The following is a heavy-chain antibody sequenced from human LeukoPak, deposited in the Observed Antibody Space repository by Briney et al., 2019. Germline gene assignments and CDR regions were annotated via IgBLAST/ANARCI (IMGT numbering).Heavy chain of an antibody. Sequence: SQTLSLTSTVSGGSITSAVSYWSWIRQHPGKGLEWIGYIYYSGSTYYNPSLESRVTISVDTSKNQFSLKLSSVTAADTAVYYCASREGVRARSFDASGHGTLVTVSS. CDR3: ASREGVRARSFDA. D-gene: IGHD3-10*01. CDR1: GGSITSAVSY. V-gene: IGHV4-31*03. J-gene: IGHJ4*01. CDR2: IYYSGST.